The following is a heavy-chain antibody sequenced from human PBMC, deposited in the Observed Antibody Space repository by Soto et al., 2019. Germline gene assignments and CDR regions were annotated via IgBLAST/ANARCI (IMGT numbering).Heavy chain of an antibody. D-gene: IGHD3-10*01. CDR1: GFTFSSYN. CDR2: ISSTGSTT. J-gene: IGHJ4*02. Sequence: EVQLVESGGGSIQSGGSLRLSCAASGFTFSSYNMNWVRQAPGKGLEWISYISSTGSTTYYADSVKGRFTTSRDNAKNSLFLQMNSLRDDDTAVYYCAREARGFDYWGQGTLVTVSS. V-gene: IGHV3-48*02. CDR3: AREARGFDY.